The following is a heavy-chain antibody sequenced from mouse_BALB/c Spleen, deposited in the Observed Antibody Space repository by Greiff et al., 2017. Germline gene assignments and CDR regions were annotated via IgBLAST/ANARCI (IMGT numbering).Heavy chain of an antibody. D-gene: IGHD3-3*01. CDR2: ISYSGST. CDR3: AGGGDGDY. J-gene: IGHJ3*01. Sequence: EVKVVESGPSLAKPSQTLSLTCSVTGDSITSGYWNWIRKFPGNKLEYMGYISYSGSTYYNPSLKSRISITRDTSKNQFYLQLNSVTTEDTATYYCAGGGDGDYWGQGTLVTVSA. CDR1: GDSITSGY. V-gene: IGHV3-8*02.